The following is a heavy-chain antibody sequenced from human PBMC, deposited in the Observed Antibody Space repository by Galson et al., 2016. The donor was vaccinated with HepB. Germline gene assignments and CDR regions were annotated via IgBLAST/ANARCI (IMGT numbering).Heavy chain of an antibody. J-gene: IGHJ4*02. Sequence: SLRLSCAASGLTFSGFAMTWVRQAPGKGLEWVSVISDSGDRTYYADSVKGRLTISSDNSKRTLYLQMDSLRAEDTAIYYCAKAGYCSYVTCPLEYWGQGTLVTVSS. V-gene: IGHV3-23*01. CDR3: AKAGYCSYVTCPLEY. D-gene: IGHD2-15*01. CDR1: GLTFSGFA. CDR2: ISDSGDRT.